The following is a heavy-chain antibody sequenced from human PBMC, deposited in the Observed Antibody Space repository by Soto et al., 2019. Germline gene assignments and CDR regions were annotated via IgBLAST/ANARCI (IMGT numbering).Heavy chain of an antibody. Sequence: GGSLRLSCAASGFTFSSYWMSWVRQAPGKGLEWVANIKQDGSEKYYVDSVKGRFTISRDNAKNSLYLQMNSLRAEDTAVYYCARGARDYGSGSYPGPYYYYYYMDVWGKGTTVTVSS. J-gene: IGHJ6*03. V-gene: IGHV3-7*01. CDR2: IKQDGSEK. CDR3: ARGARDYGSGSYPGPYYYYYYMDV. CDR1: GFTFSSYW. D-gene: IGHD3-10*01.